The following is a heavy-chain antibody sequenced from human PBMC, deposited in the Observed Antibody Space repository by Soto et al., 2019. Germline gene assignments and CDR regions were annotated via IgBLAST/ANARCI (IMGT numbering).Heavy chain of an antibody. V-gene: IGHV1-18*01. Sequence: GASVKVSCKASGYTFTSYGISWVRQAPGQGLEWMGWISAYNGNTNYAQKLQGRVTMTTDTSTSTAYMELRSLRSDDTAVYYCARSLLYDFWSGYYLYYWGQGTLVTAPQ. J-gene: IGHJ4*02. CDR2: ISAYNGNT. CDR1: GYTFTSYG. D-gene: IGHD3-3*01. CDR3: ARSLLYDFWSGYYLYY.